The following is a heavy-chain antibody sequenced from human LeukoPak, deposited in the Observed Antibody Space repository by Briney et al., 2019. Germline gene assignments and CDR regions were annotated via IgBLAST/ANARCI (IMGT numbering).Heavy chain of an antibody. V-gene: IGHV3-48*03. J-gene: IGHJ4*02. CDR3: ASPVGAHFSY. CDR2: ISTSGSTI. Sequence: GGSLRLSCAASGFTFSSYEMNWVRQAPGKGLEWVSYISTSGSTIYYADSVKGRFTISRDNAKNSLYLQMNSLRAEDTAVYYCASPVGAHFSYWGQGTLVTVSS. CDR1: GFTFSSYE. D-gene: IGHD1-26*01.